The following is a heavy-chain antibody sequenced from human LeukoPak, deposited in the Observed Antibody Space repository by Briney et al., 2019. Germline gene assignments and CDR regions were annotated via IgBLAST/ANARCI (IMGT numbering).Heavy chain of an antibody. Sequence: HPGGSLRLSCAASGFTFSSYAMSWVRQAPGKGLEWVSGISGSAGSTYYADSVKGRFTISRDNSKNTLYLQMNSLRAEDTAVYYCAKLGGATVYREPSYWGQGSLVTVSS. CDR1: GFTFSSYA. D-gene: IGHD1-26*01. J-gene: IGHJ4*02. V-gene: IGHV3-23*01. CDR3: AKLGGATVYREPSY. CDR2: ISGSAGST.